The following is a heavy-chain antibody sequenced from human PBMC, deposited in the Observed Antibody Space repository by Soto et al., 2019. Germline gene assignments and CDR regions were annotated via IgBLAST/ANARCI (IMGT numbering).Heavy chain of an antibody. CDR2: ISSSSSTI. CDR1: GFTFSSYS. J-gene: IGHJ5*02. V-gene: IGHV3-48*02. D-gene: IGHD6-19*01. CDR3: AREDSSGWSWWFDP. Sequence: GGSLRLSCAASGFTFSSYSMNWVRQAPGKGLEWVSYISSSSSTIYYADSVKGRFTISRDNAKNSLYLQMNSLRDEDTAVYYCAREDSSGWSWWFDPWGQGTLVTVSS.